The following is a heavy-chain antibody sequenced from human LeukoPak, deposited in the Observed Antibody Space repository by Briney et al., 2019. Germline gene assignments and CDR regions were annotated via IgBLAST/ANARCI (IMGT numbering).Heavy chain of an antibody. V-gene: IGHV1-8*01. CDR2: MNPNSGNT. CDR1: GYTFTSYD. D-gene: IGHD3-22*01. CDR3: ASLSYYYDSSGWFDP. Sequence: ASVKVSCKASGYTFTSYDINWMRQATGQGLEWMGWMNPNSGNTGYAQKFQGRVTMTRNTSISTAYMELSSLRSEDTAVYYCASLSYYYDSSGWFDPWGQGTLVTVSS. J-gene: IGHJ5*02.